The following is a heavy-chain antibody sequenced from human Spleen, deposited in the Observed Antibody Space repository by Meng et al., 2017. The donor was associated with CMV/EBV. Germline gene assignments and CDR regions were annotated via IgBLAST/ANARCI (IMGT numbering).Heavy chain of an antibody. CDR2: IYWNDDK. CDR1: FSRRPSGGC. CDR3: AHRHPRVVHTSGWFDP. V-gene: IGHV2-5*01. J-gene: IGHJ5*02. D-gene: IGHD1-1*01. Sequence: FSRRPSGGCFGWIRQPPGKALEWLALIYWNDDKRYSPSLKSRLTIIRATSKNQVVLTMTNMDPVDTATYYCAHRHPRVVHTSGWFDPWGQGTLVTVSS.